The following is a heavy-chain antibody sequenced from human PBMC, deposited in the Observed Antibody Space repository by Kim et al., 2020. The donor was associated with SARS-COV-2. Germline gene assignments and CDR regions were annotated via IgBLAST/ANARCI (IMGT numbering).Heavy chain of an antibody. CDR2: ISYDGSNK. V-gene: IGHV3-30*18. Sequence: GGSLRLSCAASGFTFSSYGMHWVRQAPGKGLEWVAVISYDGSNKYYADSVKGRFTISRDNSKNTLYLQMNSLRAEDTAVYYCAKTGMYYDFWSGMDVLGQGTTVTVSS. CDR1: GFTFSSYG. D-gene: IGHD3-3*01. J-gene: IGHJ6*02. CDR3: AKTGMYYDFWSGMDV.